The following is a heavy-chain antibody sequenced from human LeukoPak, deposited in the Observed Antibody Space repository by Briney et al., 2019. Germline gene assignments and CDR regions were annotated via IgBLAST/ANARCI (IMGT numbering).Heavy chain of an antibody. Sequence: SVKVSCKASGGTFSSYAISWVRQAPGQGLEWMGGIIPIFGTAHYAQKFQGRVTITADESSSTAYMELSSMRSEDTAVYYGARDSGYSYGVDYWGQGTLVTVSS. CDR3: ARDSGYSYGVDY. J-gene: IGHJ4*02. CDR1: GGTFSSYA. CDR2: IIPIFGTA. V-gene: IGHV1-69*13. D-gene: IGHD5-18*01.